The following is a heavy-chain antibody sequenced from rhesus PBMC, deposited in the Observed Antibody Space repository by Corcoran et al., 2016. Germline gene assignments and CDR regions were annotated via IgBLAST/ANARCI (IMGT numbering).Heavy chain of an antibody. Sequence: QVQLQESGPGVVKPSETLSLTCAVSGGSISSGYDWSWIRQPPGKGLEWIGYIDGNSGSTNYHPSLKNRVTISKVASKNQFSLKLCSVTAADTAVYYCARPSSGWYLFDSWGQGVLVTVSS. J-gene: IGHJ4*01. CDR2: IDGNSGST. CDR1: GGSISSGYD. V-gene: IGHV4-76*01. CDR3: ARPSSGWYLFDS. D-gene: IGHD6-31*01.